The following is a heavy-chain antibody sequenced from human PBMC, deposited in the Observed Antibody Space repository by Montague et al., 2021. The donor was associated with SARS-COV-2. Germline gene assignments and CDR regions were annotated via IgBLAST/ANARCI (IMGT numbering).Heavy chain of an antibody. V-gene: IGHV4-59*12. CDR2: IYNSGPT. CDR1: GGSISSYY. CDR3: GRDSVSYGLDV. D-gene: IGHD3-16*01. J-gene: IGHJ6*02. Sequence: SETLSLTCTVSGGSISSYYWSWIRQPPGKGLEWIGNIYNSGPTNYNPSLKSRVTISLDRAKNHFTLLLSSVTAADTATYYCGRDSVSYGLDVWGQGTTVTVSS.